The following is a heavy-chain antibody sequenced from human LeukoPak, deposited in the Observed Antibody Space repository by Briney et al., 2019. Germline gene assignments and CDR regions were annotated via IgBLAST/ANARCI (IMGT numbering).Heavy chain of an antibody. CDR2: INPNSGGT. CDR1: GYTFTGYY. V-gene: IGHV1-2*02. D-gene: IGHD2-21*02. J-gene: IGHJ4*02. Sequence: ASVKVSCKASGYTFTGYYMHWVRQAPGQGLEWIGWINPNSGGTNYAQKFQGRVTMTRDTSISTAYMELSRLRSDDTAVYYCARGSLGCGGDCYTITPFDYWGQGTLVTVSS. CDR3: ARGSLGCGGDCYTITPFDY.